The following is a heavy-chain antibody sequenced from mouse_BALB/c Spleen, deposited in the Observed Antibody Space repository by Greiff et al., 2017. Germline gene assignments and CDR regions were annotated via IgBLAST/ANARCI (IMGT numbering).Heavy chain of an antibody. CDR2: ISSGSSTI. D-gene: IGHD6-2*01. J-gene: IGHJ2*01. CDR1: GFTFSSFG. V-gene: IGHV5-17*02. CDR3: ARVSLDY. Sequence: EVKLMESGGGLVQPGGSRKLSCAASGFTFSSFGMHWVRQAPEKGLEWVAYISSGSSTIYYADTVKGRFTISRDNPKNTLFLQMTSLRSEDTAMYYCARVSLDYWGQGTTLTVSS.